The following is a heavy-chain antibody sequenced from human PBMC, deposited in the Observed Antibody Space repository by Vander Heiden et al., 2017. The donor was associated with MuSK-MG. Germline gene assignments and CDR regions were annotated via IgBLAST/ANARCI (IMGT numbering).Heavy chain of an antibody. CDR2: VFTSGGT. Sequence: EVKLVESGGDLVQPVGSRRLSCVASGLTVSNNYMPRARQAPGKGLECVSVVFTSGGTDDADSARGRFTISRDSSKNTLYIKMKSLRAQDTAVYDGARRRRDAFDIWGQGTMVTVSS. J-gene: IGHJ3*02. CDR1: GLTVSNNY. V-gene: IGHV3-66*01. CDR3: ARRRRDAFDI.